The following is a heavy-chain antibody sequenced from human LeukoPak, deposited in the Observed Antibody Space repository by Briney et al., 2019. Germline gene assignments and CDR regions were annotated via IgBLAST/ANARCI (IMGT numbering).Heavy chain of an antibody. V-gene: IGHV4-30-2*01. CDR2: IYHSGST. J-gene: IGHJ5*02. D-gene: IGHD3-10*01. Sequence: SETLSLTCAVSGGSISSGGYSWSWIRQPPGKGLEWIGYIYHSGSTYYNPSLKSRVTISVDRSKNQFSLKLSSVTAADTAVYYCAREAPDNMVRGRPHTRGGWFDPWGQGTLVTVSS. CDR3: AREAPDNMVRGRPHTRGGWFDP. CDR1: GGSISSGGYS.